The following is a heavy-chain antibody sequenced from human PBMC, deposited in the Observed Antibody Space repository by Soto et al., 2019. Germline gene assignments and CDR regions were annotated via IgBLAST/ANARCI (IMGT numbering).Heavy chain of an antibody. Sequence: PGGSLRLSCAASGFTFSSYAMSWVRQAPGKGLEWVSAISGSGGSTYYADSAKGRFTISRDNSKNTLYLQMNSLRAEDTAVYYCAKASYYYDSSGRGTYFDYWGQGTLVTVSS. V-gene: IGHV3-23*01. J-gene: IGHJ4*02. CDR3: AKASYYYDSSGRGTYFDY. CDR1: GFTFSSYA. CDR2: ISGSGGST. D-gene: IGHD3-22*01.